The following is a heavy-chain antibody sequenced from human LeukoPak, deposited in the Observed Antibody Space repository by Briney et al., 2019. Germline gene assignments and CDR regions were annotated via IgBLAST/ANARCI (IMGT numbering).Heavy chain of an antibody. Sequence: ASVKVSCKASGYTFTSYGINWVRQATGQGLEWMGWMNPNSGNTGYAQKFQGRVTMTRNTSISTAYMELSSLRSEDTAVYYCARVPGYSSGPFFDPWGQGTLVTVSS. J-gene: IGHJ5*02. V-gene: IGHV1-8*02. CDR1: GYTFTSYG. D-gene: IGHD6-19*01. CDR3: ARVPGYSSGPFFDP. CDR2: MNPNSGNT.